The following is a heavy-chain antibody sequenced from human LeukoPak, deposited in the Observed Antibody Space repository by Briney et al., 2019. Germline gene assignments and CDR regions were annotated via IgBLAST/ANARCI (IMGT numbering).Heavy chain of an antibody. V-gene: IGHV1-46*01. CDR3: ARDDYYEGSGYDEH. J-gene: IGHJ4*02. CDR1: GHTFINYD. D-gene: IGHD3-22*01. CDR2: ISPSGGST. Sequence: ASVKVSCKASGHTFINYDMHWVRQAPGQGLEWMGIISPSGGSTSYAQKFQGRVTMSRDTSTSTVYMELSSLRSEDTAVYYCARDDYYEGSGYDEHWGQGTRVTVSS.